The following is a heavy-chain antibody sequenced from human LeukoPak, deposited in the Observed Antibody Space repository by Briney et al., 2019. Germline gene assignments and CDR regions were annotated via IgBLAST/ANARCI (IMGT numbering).Heavy chain of an antibody. CDR3: ARESYGLGSYYILYFDY. CDR1: GFTFSSYG. J-gene: IGHJ4*02. CDR2: IWYDGSNK. Sequence: PGGSLRLSCAASGFTFSSYGMHWVRQAPGKGLEWVAVIWYDGSNKYYADSVKGRFTISRDNSKNTLYLQMNSLRAEDTAVYYCARESYGLGSYYILYFDYWGQGTLVTVSS. V-gene: IGHV3-33*01. D-gene: IGHD3-10*01.